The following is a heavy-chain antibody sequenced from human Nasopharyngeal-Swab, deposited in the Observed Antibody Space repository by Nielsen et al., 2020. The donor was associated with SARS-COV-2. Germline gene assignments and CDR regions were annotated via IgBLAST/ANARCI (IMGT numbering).Heavy chain of an antibody. V-gene: IGHV5-10-1*01. CDR3: ASRRFEYNSDPSRAFDI. J-gene: IGHJ3*02. D-gene: IGHD6-6*01. CDR2: IDPSDSYT. Sequence: VRQMPGKGLEWMGRIDPSDSYTIYSPSFQGHVTISADKSISTAYLQWSSLKASDTAMYYCASRRFEYNSDPSRAFDIWGQGTMVTVSS.